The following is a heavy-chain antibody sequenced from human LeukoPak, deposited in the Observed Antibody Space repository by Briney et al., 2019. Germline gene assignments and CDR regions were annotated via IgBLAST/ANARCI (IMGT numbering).Heavy chain of an antibody. Sequence: SVKVSCKASGYTFTSYGISWVRQAPGQGLEWMGGIIPIFGTANYAQKFQGRVTITADESTSTAYMELSSLRSEDTAVYYCATGAYYDSSGYTGYWGQGTLVTVSS. V-gene: IGHV1-69*13. CDR2: IIPIFGTA. CDR1: GYTFTSYG. D-gene: IGHD3-22*01. J-gene: IGHJ4*02. CDR3: ATGAYYDSSGYTGY.